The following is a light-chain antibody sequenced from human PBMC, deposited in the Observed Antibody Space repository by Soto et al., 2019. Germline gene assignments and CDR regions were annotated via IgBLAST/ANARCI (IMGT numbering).Light chain of an antibody. V-gene: IGKV3-11*01. CDR1: QSVSSN. Sequence: EMVLTQSRGTLSVSPGEGATLSCRASQSVSSNLAWYQQKPGQAPRLLIYDASSRATGISARFSGSGSGTDFTLTISSLEPEDFAVYYCQQRSNWPTFGQGTRLEI. CDR3: QQRSNWPT. J-gene: IGKJ5*01. CDR2: DAS.